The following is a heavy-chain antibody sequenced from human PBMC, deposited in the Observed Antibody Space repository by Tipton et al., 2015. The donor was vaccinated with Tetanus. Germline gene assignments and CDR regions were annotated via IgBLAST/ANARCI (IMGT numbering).Heavy chain of an antibody. D-gene: IGHD3-3*01. CDR1: GGSISSSNW. J-gene: IGHJ6*02. V-gene: IGHV4-4*02. CDR3: ARVDGNDFWSGPGYYYYGMDV. CDR2: IYHSGST. Sequence: GLVKPSGTLSLTCAVSGGSISSSNWWSWVRQPPGKGLEWIGEIYHSGSTNYNPSLKSRVTISVDKSKNQFSLKLSSVTAADTAVYYCARVDGNDFWSGPGYYYYGMDVWGQGTTVTVSS.